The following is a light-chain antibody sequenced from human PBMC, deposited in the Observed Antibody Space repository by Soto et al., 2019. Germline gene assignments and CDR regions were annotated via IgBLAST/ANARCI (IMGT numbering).Light chain of an antibody. V-gene: IGKV3D-15*01. CDR2: GAS. Sequence: EILMTHSPATLSVSPGERATLSCRASQSVRRNLAWYQQTPGQAPRLLIDGASTRATGIPARFSGSGSGTEITLTVNSLQFDDSAVYYCPQYNNWWKFGKGTKVDI. J-gene: IGKJ1*01. CDR1: QSVRRN. CDR3: PQYNNWWK.